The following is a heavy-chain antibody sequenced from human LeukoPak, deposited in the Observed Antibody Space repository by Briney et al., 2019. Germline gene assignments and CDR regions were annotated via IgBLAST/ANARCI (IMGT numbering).Heavy chain of an antibody. J-gene: IGHJ4*02. CDR2: MNPNSGNT. CDR3: ATNVAAAGFLDY. V-gene: IGHV1-8*01. D-gene: IGHD6-13*01. Sequence: ASVKVSYKASGYTFTSYDINWVRQATGQGLEWMGWMNPNSGNTGYAQKFQGGVTMTRNTSISTAYMELSSLRSEDTAVYYCATNVAAAGFLDYWGQGTLVTVSS. CDR1: GYTFTSYD.